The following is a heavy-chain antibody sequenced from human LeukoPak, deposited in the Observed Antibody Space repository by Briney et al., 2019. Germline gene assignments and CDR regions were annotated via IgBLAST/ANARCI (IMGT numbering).Heavy chain of an antibody. J-gene: IGHJ6*03. V-gene: IGHV4-38-2*02. CDR1: GYSISTGYY. CDR3: ASVRRGFGESSKYYSYYYMDV. CDR2: FYHGGST. D-gene: IGHD3-10*01. Sequence: SETLSLTCTVSGYSISTGYYWDWIRQPPGKGLEWIGTFYHGGSTYYNPSLKSRVTISVDTSKNQFSLKLSAVTAADTAVYYCASVRRGFGESSKYYSYYYMDVWGNGTTVTISS.